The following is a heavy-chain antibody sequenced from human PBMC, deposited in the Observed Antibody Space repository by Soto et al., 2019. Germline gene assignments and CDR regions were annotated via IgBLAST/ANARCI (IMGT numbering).Heavy chain of an antibody. D-gene: IGHD3-10*01. V-gene: IGHV1-2*04. CDR3: ASPSGLRLYYGSGSYYTGYYYGMDV. Sequence: QVQLVQSGAEVKKPGASVKVSCKASGYTFTGYYMHWVRQAPGQGLEWMGWINPNSGGTNYAQKFQGWVTMTRDTSISTAYMELSRLRSDDTAVYYCASPSGLRLYYGSGSYYTGYYYGMDVWGQGTTVTVSS. J-gene: IGHJ6*02. CDR1: GYTFTGYY. CDR2: INPNSGGT.